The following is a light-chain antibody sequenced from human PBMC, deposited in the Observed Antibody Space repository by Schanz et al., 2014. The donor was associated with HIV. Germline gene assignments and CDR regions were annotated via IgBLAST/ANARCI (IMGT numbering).Light chain of an antibody. CDR1: QSISEW. Sequence: DIQMTQSPSTLSASVGDRITISCRASQSISEWLAWYQQRPGQAPNLLIFGASTLQTGVPSRFSGSGSGTDFTLTISSLQPEDFATYYCQQSYSTPRTFGQGTKVEIK. CDR3: QQSYSTPRT. CDR2: GAS. J-gene: IGKJ1*01. V-gene: IGKV1-39*01.